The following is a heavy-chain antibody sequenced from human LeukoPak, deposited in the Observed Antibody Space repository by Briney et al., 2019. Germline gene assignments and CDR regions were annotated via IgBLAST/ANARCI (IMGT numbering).Heavy chain of an antibody. CDR2: IRYDGSNK. CDR3: AKDHPQYYDFWSGYYFDY. Sequence: GGSLRLSCAASGFTFSSYGMHWVRQAPGKGLEWVAFIRYDGSNKYYADSVKGRFTISRDNSKNTLYLQMNSLRAENTAMYYCAKDHPQYYDFWSGYYFDYWGQGTLVTVSS. V-gene: IGHV3-30*02. J-gene: IGHJ4*02. CDR1: GFTFSSYG. D-gene: IGHD3-3*01.